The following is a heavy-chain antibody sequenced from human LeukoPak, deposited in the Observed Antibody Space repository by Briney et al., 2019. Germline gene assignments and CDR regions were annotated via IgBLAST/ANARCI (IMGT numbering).Heavy chain of an antibody. J-gene: IGHJ5*02. CDR3: ARHRSTSGYYNWFDP. CDR2: VFYSGSK. CDR1: GVSINTYF. V-gene: IGHV4-59*08. Sequence: AETLSLTCTVSGVSINTYFWSWVRQPPGKGLEWIGYVFYSGSKNYNPSLKSRATISVDTSNNPFSLKMSSVTAADTAVYYCARHRSTSGYYNWFDPWGQGTLVTVSS. D-gene: IGHD3-3*01.